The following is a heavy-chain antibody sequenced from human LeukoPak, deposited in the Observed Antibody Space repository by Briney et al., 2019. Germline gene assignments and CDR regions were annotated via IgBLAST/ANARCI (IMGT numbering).Heavy chain of an antibody. CDR3: ARVVVPDTLGAFDI. CDR1: GGSISSYY. Sequence: PSETLSLTRTVSGGSISSYYWSWIRQSAGKGLEWIGRIYPSGSTTYNPSLKSRVTMSLDTSKNQFSLKLSSVTAADTAIYYCARVVVPDTLGAFDIWGQGTMVTVSS. J-gene: IGHJ3*02. V-gene: IGHV4-4*07. CDR2: IYPSGST. D-gene: IGHD2-2*01.